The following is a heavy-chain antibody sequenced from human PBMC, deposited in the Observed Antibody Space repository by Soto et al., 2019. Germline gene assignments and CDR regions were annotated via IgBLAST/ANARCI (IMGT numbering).Heavy chain of an antibody. CDR3: ATSYGNAWYTD. D-gene: IGHD6-13*01. Sequence: SETLSLTCAVSGGSISTSNWWGWVRQPPGKGLEWIGEIYHSGSINYSPSFTSRVTLSVDKSKNQFSLLLISVTDADTDLYYCATSYGNAWYTDWGQGTQVTVS. CDR2: IYHSGSI. CDR1: GGSISTSNW. J-gene: IGHJ4*02. V-gene: IGHV4-4*02.